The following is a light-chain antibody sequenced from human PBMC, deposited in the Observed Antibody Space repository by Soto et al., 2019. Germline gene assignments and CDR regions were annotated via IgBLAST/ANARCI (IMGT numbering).Light chain of an antibody. CDR1: QTISSW. J-gene: IGKJ1*01. Sequence: DIQMTQSPSTLSGSVGDRVTITCRASQTISSWLAWYQQKPGKAPNLLIYKASTLKSGFPSRFSGSGSGTEFPLTISSRQPDYFATYYCQHDNSYSDAFGQGTKVELK. V-gene: IGKV1-5*03. CDR3: QHDNSYSDA. CDR2: KAS.